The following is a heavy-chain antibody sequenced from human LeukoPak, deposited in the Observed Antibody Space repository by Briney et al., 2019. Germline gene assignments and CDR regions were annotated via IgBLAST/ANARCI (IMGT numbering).Heavy chain of an antibody. V-gene: IGHV3-69-1*02. J-gene: IGHJ4*02. Sequence: GGSLRLSCAASGFTFSSYTMNWVRQAPGKGLEWVSTVSDSFNKHYSDSVKGRFTISRDNAGNSLYLQMNSLRAEDTAVYYCASFRGDYWGQGTLVTVSS. CDR1: GFTFSSYT. CDR2: VSDSFNK. CDR3: ASFRGDY. D-gene: IGHD2/OR15-2a*01.